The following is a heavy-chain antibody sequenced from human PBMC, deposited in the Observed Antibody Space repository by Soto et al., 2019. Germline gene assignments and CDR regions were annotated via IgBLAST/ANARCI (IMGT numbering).Heavy chain of an antibody. CDR3: ARDQGIAAAGAFDY. J-gene: IGHJ4*02. D-gene: IGHD6-13*01. V-gene: IGHV1-69*04. CDR2: IIPILGIA. Sequence: GASVKVSCKASGGTFSSYTISWVRQAPGQGLEWMGRIIPILGIANYAQKFQGRVTITADKSTSTAYMELSSLRSEDTAVYYCARDQGIAAAGAFDYWGQGTLVTVLL. CDR1: GGTFSSYT.